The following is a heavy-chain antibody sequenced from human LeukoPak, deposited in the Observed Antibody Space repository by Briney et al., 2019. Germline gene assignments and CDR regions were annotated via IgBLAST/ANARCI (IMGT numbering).Heavy chain of an antibody. D-gene: IGHD3-22*01. CDR2: IYSGGST. CDR1: GFTVSSNY. J-gene: IGHJ4*02. V-gene: IGHV3-66*01. Sequence: GGSLRLSCAASGFTVSSNYMSWVRQAPGKGLEWVSVIYSGGSTYYADSVKGRFTISRDNSKNTLYLQMNSLRAEDTAVYYCTRMYYYDSSGYYYGFDYWGQGTLVTVSS. CDR3: TRMYYYDSSGYYYGFDY.